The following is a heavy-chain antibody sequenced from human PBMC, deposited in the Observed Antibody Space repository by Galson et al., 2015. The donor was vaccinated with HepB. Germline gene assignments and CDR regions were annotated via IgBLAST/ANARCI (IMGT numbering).Heavy chain of an antibody. V-gene: IGHV1-69*10. CDR3: ARVVVPAAMRPYPSGYYYYMDV. CDR1: GGTFSSYA. Sequence: SVKVSCKASGGTFSSYAISWVRQAPGQGLEWMGGIIPILGIASYAQKFQGRVTITADKSTSTAYMELSSLRSEDTAVYYCARVVVPAAMRPYPSGYYYYMDVWGKGTTVTVSS. J-gene: IGHJ6*03. CDR2: IIPILGIA. D-gene: IGHD2-2*01.